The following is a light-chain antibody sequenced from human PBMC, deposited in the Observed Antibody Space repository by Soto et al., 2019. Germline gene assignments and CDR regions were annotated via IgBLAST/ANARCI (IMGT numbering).Light chain of an antibody. CDR1: QGLVYGDGNTY. Sequence: DVVLTQSPLSLPVTLGQPASISCRSSQGLVYGDGNTYLNWFHQRPGRPPRRLISKVSVRDSGVPDRFSGSGSGTDFTLTISRVEAEDVGFYYCMQPPHWPPTFGQGTLVEIK. J-gene: IGKJ1*01. CDR2: KVS. V-gene: IGKV2-30*01. CDR3: MQPPHWPPT.